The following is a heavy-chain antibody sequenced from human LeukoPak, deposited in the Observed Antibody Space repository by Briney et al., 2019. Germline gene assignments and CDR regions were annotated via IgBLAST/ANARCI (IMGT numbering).Heavy chain of an antibody. CDR1: GGSISSSSYY. J-gene: IGHJ6*03. D-gene: IGHD3-10*01. V-gene: IGHV4-39*07. CDR2: MYSSGST. Sequence: SETLSLTCTVSGGSISSSSYYWGWIRQPPGKGLEWIGSMYSSGSTYYNPSLKSRVTISVDKSKNQFSLKLSSVTAADTAAYYCARIRGFGADYYYYYMDVWGKGTTVTVSS. CDR3: ARIRGFGADYYYYYMDV.